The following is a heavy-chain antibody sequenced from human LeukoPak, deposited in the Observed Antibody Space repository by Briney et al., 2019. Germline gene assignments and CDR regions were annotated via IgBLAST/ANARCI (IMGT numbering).Heavy chain of an antibody. J-gene: IGHJ4*02. CDR1: GYSFSSYW. Sequence: GEALKISCKGSGYSFSSYWIGWVRQMPGKGLEWMGIIYPGDSDTRYSPSFQGQVTISADKSISPAYLQWSSLKASDTAMYYCARLEIAVAGPFDYWGQGTLVTVSS. CDR3: ARLEIAVAGPFDY. CDR2: IYPGDSDT. V-gene: IGHV5-51*01. D-gene: IGHD6-19*01.